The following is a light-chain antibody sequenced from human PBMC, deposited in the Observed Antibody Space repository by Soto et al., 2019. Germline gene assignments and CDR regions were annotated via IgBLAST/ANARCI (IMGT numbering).Light chain of an antibody. V-gene: IGKV3-15*01. CDR3: QQYNNWPRT. Sequence: IVMTQSPAPLSLSPGERVTLSCRASESVRSNLAWYQQKPGQAPGLLIYGASTRATGLPARFSGGGSGTECTLTISSLQSEDFAVYYCQQYNNWPRTFGQGTKVDIK. CDR1: ESVRSN. J-gene: IGKJ1*01. CDR2: GAS.